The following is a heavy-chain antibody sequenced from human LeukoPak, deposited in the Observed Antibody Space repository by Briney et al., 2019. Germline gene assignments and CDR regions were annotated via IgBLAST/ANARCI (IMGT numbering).Heavy chain of an antibody. CDR2: VDGGGGGT. CDR3: AKQSAGSAAWYSLHYDF. J-gene: IGHJ4*02. D-gene: IGHD6-13*01. CDR1: GFSFNNYR. V-gene: IGHV3-23*01. Sequence: PGGSLRLSCVASGFSFNNYRMTWVRQAPGRGLEWVSSVDGGGGGTYYADSVKGRFTISRDNSKDTLYLQMNGLRAEDTAVYFCAKQSAGSAAWYSLHYDFWGQGTLVTVSS.